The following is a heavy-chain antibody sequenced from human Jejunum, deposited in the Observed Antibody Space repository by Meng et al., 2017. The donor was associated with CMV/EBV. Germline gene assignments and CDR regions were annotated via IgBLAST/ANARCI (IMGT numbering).Heavy chain of an antibody. CDR3: ARRGGGDYPFYFDY. CDR1: GGSFSDFS. D-gene: IGHD2-21*01. Sequence: VYGGSFSDFSWTWIRQPPGKGLEWIGEIHHSGSTNYNPSLKSRVTVSGDTSRKQFSLKMTSVTAADTAVYYCARRGGGDYPFYFDYWGRGTPVTVSS. V-gene: IGHV4-34*01. J-gene: IGHJ4*01. CDR2: IHHSGST.